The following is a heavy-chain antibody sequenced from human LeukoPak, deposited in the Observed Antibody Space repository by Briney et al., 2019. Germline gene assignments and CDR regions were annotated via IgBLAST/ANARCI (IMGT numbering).Heavy chain of an antibody. Sequence: ASVKVSCKASGYTFTRYYMHWVRQAPGQGLEWMGWINPNSGGTNYAQKFQGRVTMTRDTSNSTAYMELSRLRSDDTAVYYCARQDMEMTDFDYWGQGTLVTVAS. CDR3: ARQDMEMTDFDY. D-gene: IGHD5-24*01. CDR1: GYTFTRYY. J-gene: IGHJ4*02. V-gene: IGHV1-2*02. CDR2: INPNSGGT.